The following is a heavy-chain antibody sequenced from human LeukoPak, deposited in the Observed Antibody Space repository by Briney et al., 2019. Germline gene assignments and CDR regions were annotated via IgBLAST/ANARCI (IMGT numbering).Heavy chain of an antibody. CDR2: IYYSGST. D-gene: IGHD4-23*01. CDR1: GFTFSDYY. V-gene: IGHV4-59*01. Sequence: GSLRLSCAASGFTFSDYYMSWIRQPPGKGLEWIGYIYYSGSTNYNPSLKSRVTISVDTSKNQFSLKLSSVTAADTAVYYCARASTVGAFDIWGQGTMVTVSS. CDR3: ARASTVGAFDI. J-gene: IGHJ3*02.